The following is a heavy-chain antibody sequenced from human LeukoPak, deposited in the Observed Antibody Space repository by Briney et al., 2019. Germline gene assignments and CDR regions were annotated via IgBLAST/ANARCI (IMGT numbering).Heavy chain of an antibody. CDR2: IKQDGSEK. CDR3: ARDVGSSGYYFAFDI. D-gene: IGHD3-22*01. Sequence: GGSLRLSCAASGFSFSSYWMSWVRQAPGKGLEWVANIKQDGSEKYYVASVKGRFTISRDNAKNSLYLQMNSLRAEDTTVYYCARDVGSSGYYFAFDIWGQGTMVTVSS. J-gene: IGHJ3*02. CDR1: GFSFSSYW. V-gene: IGHV3-7*01.